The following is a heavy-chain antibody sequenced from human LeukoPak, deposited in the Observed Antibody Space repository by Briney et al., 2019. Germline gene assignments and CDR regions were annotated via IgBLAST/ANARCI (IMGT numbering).Heavy chain of an antibody. Sequence: GRSLRLSCAASGFTFSNYGMHWVRQAPGKGQEWVAAIWYDGSNKYYGDSVKGRFTISRDNSKNTLYLQMNSLRAEDTAAYYCARAGYGDPHFDFWGQGTLVTVSS. CDR1: GFTFSNYG. CDR3: ARAGYGDPHFDF. D-gene: IGHD4-17*01. CDR2: IWYDGSNK. J-gene: IGHJ4*02. V-gene: IGHV3-33*01.